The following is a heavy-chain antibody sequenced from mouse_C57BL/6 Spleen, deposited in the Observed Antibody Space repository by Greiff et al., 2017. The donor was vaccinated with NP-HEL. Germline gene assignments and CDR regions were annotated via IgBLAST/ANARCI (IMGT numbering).Heavy chain of an antibody. CDR1: GYTFTSYW. V-gene: IGHV1-55*01. J-gene: IGHJ2*01. D-gene: IGHD1-1*01. CDR3: AREGNYYGSSYHYFDY. Sequence: QVQLQQPGAELVKPGASVKMSCKASGYTFTSYWITWVKQRPGQGLEWIGDIYPGSGSTNYNEKFKSKATLTVDTSSSTAYMQLSSLTSEDSAVYYCAREGNYYGSSYHYFDYWGQGTTLTVSS. CDR2: IYPGSGST.